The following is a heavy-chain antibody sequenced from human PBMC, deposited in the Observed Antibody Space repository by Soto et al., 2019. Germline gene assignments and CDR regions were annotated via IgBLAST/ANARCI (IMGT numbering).Heavy chain of an antibody. CDR1: GYSFTSYW. CDR3: ARLVESYYYDSSGYYPGAFDI. Sequence: GESLKISCKGSGYSFTSYWTGWVRQMPGKGLEWMGIIYPGDSDTRYSPSFQGQVTISADKSIGTAYLQWSSLKASDTAMYYCARLVESYYYDSSGYYPGAFDIWGQGTMVTVSS. D-gene: IGHD3-22*01. CDR2: IYPGDSDT. V-gene: IGHV5-51*01. J-gene: IGHJ3*02.